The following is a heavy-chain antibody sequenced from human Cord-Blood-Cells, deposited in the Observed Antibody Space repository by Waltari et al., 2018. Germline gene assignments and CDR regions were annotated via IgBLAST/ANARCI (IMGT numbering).Heavy chain of an antibody. Sequence: QVQLVQSGAEVKKPGASVTVSCKASGYTFTGYYMNWVRQAPGQGREWMGWINPNSGGTNYAQKSQGRVTMTRDTSSSTAYMELSRLRSDDTAVYYCARERATFTIEDAVDIWGQGTMVTVSS. J-gene: IGHJ3*02. CDR3: ARERATFTIEDAVDI. V-gene: IGHV1-2*02. CDR1: GYTFTGYY. CDR2: INPNSGGT. D-gene: IGHD3-3*01.